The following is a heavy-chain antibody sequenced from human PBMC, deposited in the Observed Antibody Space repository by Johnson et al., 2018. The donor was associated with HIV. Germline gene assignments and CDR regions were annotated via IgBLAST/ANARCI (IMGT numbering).Heavy chain of an antibody. D-gene: IGHD3-16*01. Sequence: QEQLVESGGGVVQPGRSLRLSCAASGFSFSSYGMHWVHQAPGKGLEWVAVISYDGSNKYYADSVKGRFTISRDNSKNMLYLQMNSLRAEDTAVYFCGSLGDGHQKGAFEICGHGTMVTVSS. CDR3: GSLGDGHQKGAFEI. V-gene: IGHV3-30*03. CDR2: ISYDGSNK. J-gene: IGHJ3*02. CDR1: GFSFSSYG.